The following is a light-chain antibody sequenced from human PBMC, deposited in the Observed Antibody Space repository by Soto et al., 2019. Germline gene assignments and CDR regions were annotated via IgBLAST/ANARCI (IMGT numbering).Light chain of an antibody. CDR2: DVS. J-gene: IGLJ1*01. CDR3: SSYTSSSTSNYV. CDR1: SSEGGGYNY. Sequence: QSVVTQPAPLSWSPGQAITISCTGTSSEGGGYNYVSWYQQHPGKAPKLMIYDVSNRPSGVSNRFSGSKSGNTASLTISGLQAEDEADYYCSSYTSSSTSNYVFVTGTKVTVL. V-gene: IGLV2-14*01.